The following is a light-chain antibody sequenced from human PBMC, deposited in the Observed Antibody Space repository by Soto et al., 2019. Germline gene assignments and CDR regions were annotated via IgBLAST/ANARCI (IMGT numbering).Light chain of an antibody. CDR2: AAS. Sequence: AIRMTQYPSSLSASTGDRVTITCRASQGISSYLAWYQQKPGKAPKLLIYAASTLQSGVPSRFSGSGSGTDFTLTISCLQSEDFATYYCQLYYSYPITFGQGTRLEV. V-gene: IGKV1-8*01. CDR1: QGISSY. J-gene: IGKJ5*01. CDR3: QLYYSYPIT.